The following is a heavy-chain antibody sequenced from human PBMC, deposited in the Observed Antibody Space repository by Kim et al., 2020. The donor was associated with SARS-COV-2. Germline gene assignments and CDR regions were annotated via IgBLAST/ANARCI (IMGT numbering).Heavy chain of an antibody. Sequence: VKGRFTISRDNSKNTLYLQMNSLRAEDTALYYCARATMTGVDYYYHGMDVWGQGTTVTVSS. D-gene: IGHD3-22*01. V-gene: IGHV3-30*01. CDR3: ARATMTGVDYYYHGMDV. J-gene: IGHJ6*02.